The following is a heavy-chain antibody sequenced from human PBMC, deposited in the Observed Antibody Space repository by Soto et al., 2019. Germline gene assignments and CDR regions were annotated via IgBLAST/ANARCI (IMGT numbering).Heavy chain of an antibody. CDR1: GFTSSDHY. V-gene: IGHV3-72*01. CDR3: ARAGFGHGLDV. Sequence: VALVESGGGLVQAGGSLRVSCGVSGFTSSDHYMDWVPQAPGKGLGWVGRTANKRSRYTTEYAASVKGRFIISRDDSKNSVYLQMNSLKIEDTAVYYCARAGFGHGLDVWGQGTTVTVSS. CDR2: TANKRSRYTT. D-gene: IGHD3-16*01. J-gene: IGHJ6*02.